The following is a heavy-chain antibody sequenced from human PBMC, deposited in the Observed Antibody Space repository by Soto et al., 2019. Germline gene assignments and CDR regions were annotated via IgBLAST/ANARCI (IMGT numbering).Heavy chain of an antibody. CDR3: TTGSVEGV. CDR2: MKTNTEGGTT. CDR1: GLTISNAW. Sequence: VQLVESGGGFIYPGGSLRLSCAASGLTISNAWMNWVRQAPGKGLEWVGRMKTNTEGGTTDYAAAVKGRFTVSRDDSTNTLYLQMNSLRTEDTAVYYCTTGSVEGVWGQGTTVTVSS. D-gene: IGHD2-15*01. J-gene: IGHJ6*02. V-gene: IGHV3-15*07.